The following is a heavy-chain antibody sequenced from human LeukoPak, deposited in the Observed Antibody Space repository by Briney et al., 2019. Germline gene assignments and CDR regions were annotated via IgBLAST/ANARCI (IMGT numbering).Heavy chain of an antibody. CDR2: IYYSGST. D-gene: IGHD5-18*01. J-gene: IGHJ4*02. CDR3: ARDPGYSYGYGFDY. Sequence: SETLSLTCSVSGGSISGYYWSWLRQPPGKGLEWIGYIYYSGSTNYNPSLKSRVTISVDTSKNHFSLKLSSVTAADTAVYYCARDPGYSYGYGFDYWGQGTLVTVS. V-gene: IGHV4-59*01. CDR1: GGSISGYY.